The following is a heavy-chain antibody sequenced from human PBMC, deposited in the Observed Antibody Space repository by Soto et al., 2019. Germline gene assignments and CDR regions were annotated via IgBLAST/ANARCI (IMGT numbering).Heavy chain of an antibody. CDR2: ISGSGGST. CDR3: ARRGAYSSSLFLDY. J-gene: IGHJ4*02. D-gene: IGHD6-6*01. Sequence: GGSLRLSCAASGFTFSSYAMSWVRQAPGKGLEWVSAISGSGGSTYYADSVKGRFTISRDNSKNTLYLQMNSLRAEDTAVYYCARRGAYSSSLFLDYWGQGTLVTVSS. V-gene: IGHV3-23*01. CDR1: GFTFSSYA.